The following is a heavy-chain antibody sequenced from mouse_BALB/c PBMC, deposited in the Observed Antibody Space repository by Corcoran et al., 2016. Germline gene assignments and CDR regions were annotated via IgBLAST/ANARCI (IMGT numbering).Heavy chain of an antibody. J-gene: IGHJ1*01. CDR2: INSDGSAI. Sequence: EVQLLETGGGLVQPGGSRGLSCEGSGFTFSGFWMSWVRQTPGKTLEWIGDINSDGSAINYAPSIKDRFTIFRDNDKSTLYLQMSNVRSEDTATYFCMRYGPYGYFDVWGAGTTVTVSS. V-gene: IGHV11-2*02. CDR1: GFTFSGFW. CDR3: MRYGPYGYFDV.